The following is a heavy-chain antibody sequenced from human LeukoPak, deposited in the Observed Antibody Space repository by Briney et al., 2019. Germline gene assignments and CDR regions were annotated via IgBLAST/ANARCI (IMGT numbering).Heavy chain of an antibody. Sequence: ASVKVSCKASGGTFSSYTISWVRQAPGQGLEWMGRIIPILGIANYAQKFQGRVTITADKSTRTAYMELSSLRSEDTAVYYCARDLERRRVYCGGDCYLHAFDIWGQGTMVTVSS. CDR1: GGTFSSYT. D-gene: IGHD2-21*01. J-gene: IGHJ3*02. V-gene: IGHV1-69*04. CDR2: IIPILGIA. CDR3: ARDLERRRVYCGGDCYLHAFDI.